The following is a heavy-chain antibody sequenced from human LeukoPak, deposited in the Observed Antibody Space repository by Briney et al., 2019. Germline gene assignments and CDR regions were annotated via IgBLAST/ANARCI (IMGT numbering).Heavy chain of an antibody. D-gene: IGHD5-18*01. CDR1: GFTFDDYA. CDR2: ISWNSGSI. J-gene: IGHJ4*02. Sequence: QSGGSLRLSCAASGFTFDDYAMHWVRQAPGKGLEWVSGISWNSGSIGYADSVKGRFTISRDYAKNSLYLQMNSLRAEDTALYYCAKGRKIQLWSNFDYWGQGTLVTVSS. V-gene: IGHV3-9*01. CDR3: AKGRKIQLWSNFDY.